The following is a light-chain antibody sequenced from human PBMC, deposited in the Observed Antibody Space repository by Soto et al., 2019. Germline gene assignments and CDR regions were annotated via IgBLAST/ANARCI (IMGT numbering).Light chain of an antibody. CDR2: KAS. V-gene: IGKV1-5*03. Sequence: DIQMTQSPSTLSGSVLDRVPIXCRASQTISSWLAWYQQKPGKAPKLLIYKASTLKSGVPSRFSGSGSGTEFTLTISSLQPDDFATYYCQHYNSYSEAFGQGTKVDIK. CDR1: QTISSW. CDR3: QHYNSYSEA. J-gene: IGKJ1*01.